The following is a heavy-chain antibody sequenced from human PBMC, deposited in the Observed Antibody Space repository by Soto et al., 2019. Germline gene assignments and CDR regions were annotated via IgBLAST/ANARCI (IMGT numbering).Heavy chain of an antibody. CDR2: IYTSGTT. V-gene: IGHV4-4*07. Sequence: KASETLSLTCTVSGGSISSYYWTWIRQPAGKGLEWIGRIYTSGTTNYNPSLRSRVTMSVDTSKSQFSLRLSSVTAADTALYYCARERANFGDLEYWGQGALVTVSS. D-gene: IGHD4-17*01. J-gene: IGHJ4*02. CDR3: ARERANFGDLEY. CDR1: GGSISSYY.